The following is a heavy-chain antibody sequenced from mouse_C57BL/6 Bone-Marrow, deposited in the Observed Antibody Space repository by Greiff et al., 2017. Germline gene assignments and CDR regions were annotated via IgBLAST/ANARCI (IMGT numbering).Heavy chain of an antibody. V-gene: IGHV5-17*01. Sequence: EVKLMESGGGLVKPGGSLKLSCAASGFTFSDYGMHWVRQAPEKGLEWVAYISSGSSTIYYAATVKGRFTISRDNAKNTLFLQRTSLRSEDTAMYYCARSDGYSFAYWGQGTLVTVSA. J-gene: IGHJ3*01. D-gene: IGHD2-3*01. CDR2: ISSGSSTI. CDR3: ARSDGYSFAY. CDR1: GFTFSDYG.